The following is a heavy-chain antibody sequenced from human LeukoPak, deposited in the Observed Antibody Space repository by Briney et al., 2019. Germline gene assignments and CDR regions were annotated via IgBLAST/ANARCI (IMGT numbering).Heavy chain of an antibody. CDR3: ARDQMGGYCSGGSCPNWFDP. J-gene: IGHJ5*02. D-gene: IGHD2-15*01. Sequence: GGSLRLSCAASGFTVSSTYMSWVRQAPGKGLEWVSIIYSGGATYYPDSVKGRFTISRDNAKNTLYLEMNSLRAEDTAVYYCARDQMGGYCSGGSCPNWFDPWGQGTQVTVPS. V-gene: IGHV3-53*01. CDR2: IYSGGAT. CDR1: GFTVSSTY.